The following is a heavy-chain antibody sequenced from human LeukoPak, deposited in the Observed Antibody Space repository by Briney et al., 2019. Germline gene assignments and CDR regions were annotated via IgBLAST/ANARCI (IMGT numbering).Heavy chain of an antibody. CDR1: GGSISSYY. CDR2: IYYSGST. V-gene: IGHV4-59*12. D-gene: IGHD1-26*01. CDR3: TKTGVGSGSHYYYYGMDD. J-gene: IGHJ6*02. Sequence: PSETLSLTCTVSGGSISSYYWSWIRQPPGKGLEWIGYIYYSGSTNYNPSLKSRVTISVDTSKNQFSLKLSSVTPEDTAVYYCTKTGVGSGSHYYYYGMDDWGQGTTVTVSS.